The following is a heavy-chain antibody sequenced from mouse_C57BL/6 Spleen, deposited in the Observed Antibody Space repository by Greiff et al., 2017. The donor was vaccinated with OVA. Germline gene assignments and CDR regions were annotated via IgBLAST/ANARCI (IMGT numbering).Heavy chain of an antibody. D-gene: IGHD2-2*01. CDR2: IYPGSGNT. J-gene: IGHJ4*01. Sequence: VQLQQSGPELVKPGASVKISCKASGYSFTSYYIHWVKQRPGQGLEWIGWIYPGSGNTKYNEKFKGKATLTADTSSSTAYMQLSSLTSEDSAVYYCARKVTTGDYYAMDYWGQGTSVTVSS. CDR3: ARKVTTGDYYAMDY. CDR1: GYSFTSYY. V-gene: IGHV1-66*01.